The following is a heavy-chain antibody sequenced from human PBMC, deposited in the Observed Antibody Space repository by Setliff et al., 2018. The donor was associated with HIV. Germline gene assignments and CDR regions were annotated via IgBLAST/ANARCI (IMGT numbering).Heavy chain of an antibody. V-gene: IGHV5-51*03. J-gene: IGHJ6*03. CDR3: ARLADYYYYYMDV. CDR1: GNSFTKFW. CDR2: IYPADSDT. Sequence: PGESLKISCKGSGNSFTKFWIGWVRQMPGKGLEWMGIIYPADSDTRYNPSFQGQVTISADKSIGTAYLQWSSLKASDTAMYYCARLADYYYYYMDVWGKGTTVTVS.